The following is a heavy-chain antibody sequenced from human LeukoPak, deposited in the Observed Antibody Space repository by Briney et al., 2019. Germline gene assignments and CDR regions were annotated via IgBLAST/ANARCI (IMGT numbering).Heavy chain of an antibody. CDR1: GFTFDDYA. J-gene: IGHJ4*02. D-gene: IGHD4-17*01. Sequence: PGRSLRLSCAASGFTFDDYAIHWVRQAPGKGLEWGSGISWNSGNIGYADSVRGRFTISRDNAKNSVYLQMNRLRIEDTAFYYCAKGGSETVTSYFDYWGQGTLVTVSS. CDR3: AKGGSETVTSYFDY. CDR2: ISWNSGNI. V-gene: IGHV3-9*01.